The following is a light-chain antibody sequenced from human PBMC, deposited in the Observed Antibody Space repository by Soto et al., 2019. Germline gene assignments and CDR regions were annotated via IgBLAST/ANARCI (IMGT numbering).Light chain of an antibody. V-gene: IGKV3-15*01. CDR3: QQYNNWPPAT. J-gene: IGKJ1*01. Sequence: EIVLTQSPGTLSLSPGERATLSCRASQSVTSNYVAWYQQKPGQAPRLLIYGASTRATGXPARFSGSGSGTEFTLTISSLQSEDFAVYYCQQYNNWPPATFGQGTKVDIK. CDR2: GAS. CDR1: QSVTSN.